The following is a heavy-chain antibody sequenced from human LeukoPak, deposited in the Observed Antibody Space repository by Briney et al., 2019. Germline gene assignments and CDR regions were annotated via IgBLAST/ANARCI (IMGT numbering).Heavy chain of an antibody. CDR2: IKSKIDGGTT. Sequence: GGSLRLSCAASEFTLSNAWMSWVRQAPGKGLEWVGRIKSKIDGGTTDYAAPVEGRFTISRDDSKNTLYLQMNSLKTEDTAVYYCTTLTMIVVHNDYWGQGTLVTVSS. V-gene: IGHV3-15*01. J-gene: IGHJ4*02. CDR3: TTLTMIVVHNDY. D-gene: IGHD3-22*01. CDR1: EFTLSNAW.